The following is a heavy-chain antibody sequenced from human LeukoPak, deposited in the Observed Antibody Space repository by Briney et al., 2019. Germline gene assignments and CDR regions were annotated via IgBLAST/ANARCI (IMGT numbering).Heavy chain of an antibody. CDR1: GYTFTGYY. CDR2: INPNSGGT. V-gene: IGHV1-2*06. Sequence: ASVKVSCKASGYTFTGYYMHWVRQAPGQGLEWMGRINPNSGGTNDAQKFQGRVTMTRDTSISTAYMELSRLRSDDTAVYYCARASMGYSYGLPHGDYWGQGTLVTVSS. D-gene: IGHD5-18*01. CDR3: ARASMGYSYGLPHGDY. J-gene: IGHJ4*02.